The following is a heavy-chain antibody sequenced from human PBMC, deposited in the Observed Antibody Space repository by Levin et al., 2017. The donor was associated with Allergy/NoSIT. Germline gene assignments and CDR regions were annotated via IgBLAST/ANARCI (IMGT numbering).Heavy chain of an antibody. V-gene: IGHV3-13*04. Sequence: AGGSLRLSCAASGFTFSSYDMHWVRQATGKGLEWVSAIGTAGDTYYPGSVKGRFTISRENAKNSLYLQMNSLRAGDTAVYYCARGGRITMVRGVIEFDYWGQGTLVTVSS. CDR3: ARGGRITMVRGVIEFDY. CDR2: IGTAGDT. CDR1: GFTFSSYD. J-gene: IGHJ4*02. D-gene: IGHD3-10*01.